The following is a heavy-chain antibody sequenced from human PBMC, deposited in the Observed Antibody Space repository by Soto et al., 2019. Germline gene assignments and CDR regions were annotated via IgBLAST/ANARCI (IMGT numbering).Heavy chain of an antibody. J-gene: IGHJ5*02. CDR1: GGSISSYY. CDR2: IYTSGST. CDR3: ASSPRIAAAGKSPWFDP. Sequence: ETLSLTCTVSGGSISSYYWSWIRKPAGKGLEWIGRIYTSGSTNYNPSLKSRVTMSVDTSKNQFPRKLSAVTAADTAVYYCASSPRIAAAGKSPWFDPWGQGTLVTVSS. V-gene: IGHV4-4*07. D-gene: IGHD6-13*01.